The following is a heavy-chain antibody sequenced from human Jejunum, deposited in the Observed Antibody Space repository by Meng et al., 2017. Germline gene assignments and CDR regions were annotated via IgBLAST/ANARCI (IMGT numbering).Heavy chain of an antibody. V-gene: IGHV3-23*04. CDR3: AKVETTTRRFDS. CDR2: ISATIDHT. J-gene: IGHJ4*02. D-gene: IGHD1-26*01. Sequence: ELQVVGSGGGLVKSGESLRLTCEASGFTFSSSAMSWVRQAPGKGLEWVSLISATIDHTYYADSAKGRFTISRDNSKNTLYLQMSSLRAEDTALYYCAKVETTTRRFDSWGQGTLVTVSS. CDR1: GFTFSSSA.